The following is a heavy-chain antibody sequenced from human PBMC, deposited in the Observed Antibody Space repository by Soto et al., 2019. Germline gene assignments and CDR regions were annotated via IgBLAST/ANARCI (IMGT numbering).Heavy chain of an antibody. Sequence: QVNLVQSGAEVKKPGASVKVSCKASGYTFTSYGITWVRQAPGQGLEWMGWISAHNGNTDYAQKLKGRVIVTRDTSTSTVYMELRGLISDYTAVYYWESGGYGDYWGQGALVTVSS. CDR1: GYTFTSYG. D-gene: IGHD1-1*01. CDR2: ISAHNGNT. CDR3: ESGGYGDY. J-gene: IGHJ4*02. V-gene: IGHV1-18*01.